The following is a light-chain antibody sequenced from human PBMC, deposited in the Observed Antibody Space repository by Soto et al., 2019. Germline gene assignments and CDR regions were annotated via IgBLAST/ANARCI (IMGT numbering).Light chain of an antibody. Sequence: DIQMTQFASTRSASVGDTISVTCRASQTISGRLAWYQQQPGKAPHLIIYDASTLESGVSSRFSGSGSGTEFTLTINSLQTHDFATYYCQQYETYHRTFGQGTKVDIK. J-gene: IGKJ1*01. CDR2: DAS. CDR1: QTISGR. CDR3: QQYETYHRT. V-gene: IGKV1-5*01.